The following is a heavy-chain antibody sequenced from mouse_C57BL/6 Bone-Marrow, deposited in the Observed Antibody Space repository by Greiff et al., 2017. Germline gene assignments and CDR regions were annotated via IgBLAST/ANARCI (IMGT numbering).Heavy chain of an antibody. J-gene: IGHJ4*01. V-gene: IGHV1-39*01. Sequence: VQLQQSGPELVKPGASVKISCKASGYSFTDYNMNWVKQSNGKSLEWIGVINPNYGTTSYNQKFKGKATLTVDQSSSTAYMQLYSLTSEDSSVYYCAMGYDYDYAIDYCGQGTSVSVSS. CDR2: INPNYGTT. D-gene: IGHD2-4*01. CDR3: AMGYDYDYAIDY. CDR1: GYSFTDYN.